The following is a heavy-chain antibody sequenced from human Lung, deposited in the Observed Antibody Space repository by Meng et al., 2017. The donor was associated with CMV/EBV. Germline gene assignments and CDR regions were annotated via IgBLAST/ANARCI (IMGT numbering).Heavy chain of an antibody. Sequence: SETLSLXCTVSGGSISSSSYYWGWIRQPPGKGLEWIGSIYYSGSTYYNPSLKSRVTISVDTSKNQFSLKLSSVTAADTAVYYCAGLCIVVVPAAICPMDVXGQGXTVTVSS. J-gene: IGHJ6*02. CDR2: IYYSGST. V-gene: IGHV4-39*01. CDR3: AGLCIVVVPAAICPMDV. D-gene: IGHD2-2*01. CDR1: GGSISSSSYY.